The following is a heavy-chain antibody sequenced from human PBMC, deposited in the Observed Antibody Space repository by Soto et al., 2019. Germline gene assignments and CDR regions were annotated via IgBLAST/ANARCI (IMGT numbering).Heavy chain of an antibody. V-gene: IGHV3-23*01. CDR1: GFTFSSYA. Sequence: TVGSLRLSCAASGFTFSSYAMSWVRQAPGKGLEWVSAISGSGGSTYYADSVKGRFTISRDNSKNTLYLQMNSLRAEDTAVYYCAKGAGYDFWSGYPDYWGQGTLVTVSS. D-gene: IGHD3-3*01. J-gene: IGHJ4*02. CDR3: AKGAGYDFWSGYPDY. CDR2: ISGSGGST.